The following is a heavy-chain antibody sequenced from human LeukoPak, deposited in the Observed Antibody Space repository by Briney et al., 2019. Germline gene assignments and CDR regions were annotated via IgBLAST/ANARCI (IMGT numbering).Heavy chain of an antibody. CDR3: ARGDLSYGFDY. V-gene: IGHV4-34*01. D-gene: IGHD4-17*01. CDR1: DGSFSDYY. J-gene: IGHJ4*02. Sequence: PSETLSLTCAVYDGSFSDYYWSWIRQPPGKGLECIGEITHSGSTNYNPSLKSRVTISVDTSKNQFSLKLSSVTAADTAVYYCARGDLSYGFDYWGQGTLVTVSS. CDR2: ITHSGST.